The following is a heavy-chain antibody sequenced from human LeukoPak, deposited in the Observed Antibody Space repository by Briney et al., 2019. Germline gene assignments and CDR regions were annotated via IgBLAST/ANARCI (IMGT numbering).Heavy chain of an antibody. CDR2: ISGSSSYI. D-gene: IGHD6-19*01. J-gene: IGHJ3*02. CDR1: GFTFSSCS. V-gene: IGHV3-21*01. Sequence: PGESLRLSCAASGFTFSSCSMNWVRQAPGKGLEWVSSISGSSSYINYADSVKGRFTISRDNAQNSLFLQLNSLRAEDTAVYYCARDPYSSGWYKDAFDIWGQGTMVTVSS. CDR3: ARDPYSSGWYKDAFDI.